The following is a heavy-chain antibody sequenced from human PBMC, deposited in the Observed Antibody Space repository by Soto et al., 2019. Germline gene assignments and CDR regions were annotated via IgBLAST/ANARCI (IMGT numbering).Heavy chain of an antibody. CDR1: GFTFSDHH. CDR3: TRGAGAAASTDFYYYGLDV. CDR2: TRNKVNSHTT. J-gene: IGHJ6*02. Sequence: GGSLRLSCAASGFTFSDHHMDWVRQAPGKGLEWVGRTRNKVNSHTTEYAASVKGRFTVSRDDSKNSLYLQMNSLQIEDTAVYYCTRGAGAAASTDFYYYGLDVWGQGXTVTVYS. D-gene: IGHD6-13*01. V-gene: IGHV3-72*01.